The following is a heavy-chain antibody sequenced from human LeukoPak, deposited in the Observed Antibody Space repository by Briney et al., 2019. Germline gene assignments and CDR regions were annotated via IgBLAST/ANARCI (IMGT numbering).Heavy chain of an antibody. CDR2: LYYSGST. CDR3: ARHASRYDFWSGLDY. Sequence: SETLSLTCTVSGGSISSTSYYWGWIRQPPGKGLEWIGSLYYSGSTYYNQSLRSRVTISVDTSKNQFSLRVSSVTAADTAVYYCARHASRYDFWSGLDYWGQGTLVTVSS. V-gene: IGHV4-39*01. J-gene: IGHJ4*02. D-gene: IGHD3-3*01. CDR1: GGSISSTSYY.